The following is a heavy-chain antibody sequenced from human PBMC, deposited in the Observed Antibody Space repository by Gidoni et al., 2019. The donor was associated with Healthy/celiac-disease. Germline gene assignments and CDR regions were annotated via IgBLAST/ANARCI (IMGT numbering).Heavy chain of an antibody. D-gene: IGHD6-19*01. Sequence: QVQLVQSGAEVKKPGSSVKVSCTASGGNFSSSAISWVRQAPGQGLEWMGGIIPIFGTANYAQKFQGRVTITADESTSTAYMELSSLRSEDTAVYYCASVFLAVAGTGGYYFDYWGQGTLVTVSS. CDR2: IIPIFGTA. V-gene: IGHV1-69*01. CDR1: GGNFSSSA. CDR3: ASVFLAVAGTGGYYFDY. J-gene: IGHJ4*02.